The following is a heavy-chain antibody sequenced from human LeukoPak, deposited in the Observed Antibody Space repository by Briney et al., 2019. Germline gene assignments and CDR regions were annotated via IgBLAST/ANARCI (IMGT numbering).Heavy chain of an antibody. Sequence: SETLSLTCTVSGGSISSYYWSWIRQPPGKGLEWIGYICYSGSTNYNPSLKSRVTISVDTSKNQFSLKLSSVTAADTAVYYCARVIGSSWGYWYFDLWGRGTLVTVSS. J-gene: IGHJ2*01. CDR1: GGSISSYY. CDR2: ICYSGST. D-gene: IGHD6-13*01. V-gene: IGHV4-59*01. CDR3: ARVIGSSWGYWYFDL.